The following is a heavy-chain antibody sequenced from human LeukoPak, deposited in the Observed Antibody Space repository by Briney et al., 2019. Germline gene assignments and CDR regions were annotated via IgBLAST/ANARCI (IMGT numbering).Heavy chain of an antibody. Sequence: NPGGSLRLSCAASGFTFSSYSMNWVRQAPGKGPEWVSSISSSSSYIYYADSVKGRFTISRDNAKNSLYLQMNSLRAEDTAVYHCARPSPHCSSTSCYNDAFDIWGQGTMVTVSS. D-gene: IGHD2-2*02. J-gene: IGHJ3*02. CDR3: ARPSPHCSSTSCYNDAFDI. CDR1: GFTFSSYS. V-gene: IGHV3-21*01. CDR2: ISSSSSYI.